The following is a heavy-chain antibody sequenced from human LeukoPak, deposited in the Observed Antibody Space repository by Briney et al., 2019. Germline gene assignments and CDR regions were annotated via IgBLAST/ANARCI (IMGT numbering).Heavy chain of an antibody. J-gene: IGHJ6*02. CDR3: AKAVAPIFGVVINNITYYYYYGMDV. CDR1: GFTFSSYA. D-gene: IGHD3-3*01. V-gene: IGHV3-23*01. Sequence: PGGSLGLSCAASGFTFSSYAMSWVRQAPGKGLEWVSAISGSGGSTYYADSVKGRFTISRDNSKNTLYLQMNSLRAEDTAVYYCAKAVAPIFGVVINNITYYYYYGMDVWGQGTTVTVSS. CDR2: ISGSGGST.